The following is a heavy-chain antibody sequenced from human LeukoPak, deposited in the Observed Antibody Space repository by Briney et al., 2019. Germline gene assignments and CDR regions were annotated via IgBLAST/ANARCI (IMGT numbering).Heavy chain of an antibody. D-gene: IGHD1-26*01. CDR3: ARDPGSGSYYAFDI. J-gene: IGHJ3*02. CDR1: GYTFTGYY. V-gene: IGHV1-2*02. CDR2: INPNSGGT. Sequence: ASVKVSCKASGYTFTGYYMHWVRQAPEQGLEWMGWINPNSGGTNYAQKFQGRVTMTRDTSISTAYMELSRLRSDDTAVYYCARDPGSGSYYAFDIWGQGTMVTVSS.